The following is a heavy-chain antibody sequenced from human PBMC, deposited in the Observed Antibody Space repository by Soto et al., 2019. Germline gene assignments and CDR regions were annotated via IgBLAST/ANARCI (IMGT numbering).Heavy chain of an antibody. Sequence: ASVKVSCKASGFTFTSSAVQWARQARGQRLEWIGWIVVGSGNTNYAQKFQERVTITRDMSTSTAYMELSSLRSEDTAVYYCAAEGQPEPFDYWGQGTLVTVSS. V-gene: IGHV1-58*01. CDR3: AAEGQPEPFDY. CDR1: GFTFTSSA. D-gene: IGHD6-13*01. J-gene: IGHJ4*02. CDR2: IVVGSGNT.